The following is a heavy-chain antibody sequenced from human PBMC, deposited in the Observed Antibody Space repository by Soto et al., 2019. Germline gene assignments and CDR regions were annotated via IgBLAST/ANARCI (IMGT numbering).Heavy chain of an antibody. CDR3: ATQPTRRGLRFLEWLSRGYYFDY. J-gene: IGHJ4*02. D-gene: IGHD3-3*01. CDR1: GYTLTELS. CDR2: FDPEDGET. Sequence: QVQLVQSGAEVKKPGASVKVSCKVSGYTLTELSMHWVRQAPGKGLEWMGGFDPEDGETIYAQKFQGRVTMTEDTSTDTAYMELSSLRSEDTAVYYCATQPTRRGLRFLEWLSRGYYFDYWGQGTLVTVSS. V-gene: IGHV1-24*01.